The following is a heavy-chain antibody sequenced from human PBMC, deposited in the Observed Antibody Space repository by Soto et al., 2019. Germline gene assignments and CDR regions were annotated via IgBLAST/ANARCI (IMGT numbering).Heavy chain of an antibody. CDR2: IYYSGRT. Sequence: QVQLQESGPGLVKSSETLSLTCAVSGGSVSSGSYYWSWIRQPPGKGLEWIGYIYYSGRTDYNPYLKSLVTISVDTSKNQCSLRLSSVTAADTAVYFCARAHSSGLNFDCWGQGTLVTVSS. CDR3: ARAHSSGLNFDC. J-gene: IGHJ4*02. V-gene: IGHV4-61*01. CDR1: GGSVSSGSYY. D-gene: IGHD3-22*01.